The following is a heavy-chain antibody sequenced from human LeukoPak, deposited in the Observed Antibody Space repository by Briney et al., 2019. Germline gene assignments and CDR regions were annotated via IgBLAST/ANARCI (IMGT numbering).Heavy chain of an antibody. J-gene: IGHJ4*02. CDR3: ARDFHGSGSLTTFDY. CDR1: GGTFSSYA. Sequence: ASVKVPCKASGGTFSSYAISWVRQAPGQGLEWMGGIIPIFGTANYAQKFQGRVTITADESTSTAYMELSSLRSEDMALYYCARDFHGSGSLTTFDYWGQGTLVTVSS. D-gene: IGHD3-10*01. V-gene: IGHV1-69*13. CDR2: IIPIFGTA.